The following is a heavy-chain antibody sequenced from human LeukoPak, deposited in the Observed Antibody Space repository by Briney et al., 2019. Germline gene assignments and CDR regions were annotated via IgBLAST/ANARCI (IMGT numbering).Heavy chain of an antibody. CDR2: ISYDGSNK. J-gene: IGHJ4*02. CDR3: ARDRGGGGRGCVDY. CDR1: GFTFSSYA. Sequence: GGSLRLSCAASGFTFSSYAMHWVRQAPGKGLEWVAVISYDGSNKYYADSVKGRFTISRDNSKNTLYLQMNSLRAEDTAVYYCARDRGGGGRGCVDYWGQGNLVTVSS. D-gene: IGHD2-15*01. V-gene: IGHV3-30*04.